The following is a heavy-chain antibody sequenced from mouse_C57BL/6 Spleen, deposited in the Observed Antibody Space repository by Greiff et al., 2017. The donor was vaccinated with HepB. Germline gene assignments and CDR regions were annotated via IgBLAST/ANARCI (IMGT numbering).Heavy chain of an antibody. CDR1: GFTFSDYY. CDR2: ISNGGGST. J-gene: IGHJ4*01. Sequence: EVKVEESGGGLVQPGGSLKLSCAASGFTFSDYYMYWVRQTPEKRLEWVAYISNGGGSTYYPDTVKGRFTISRDNAKNTLYLQMSRLKSEDTAMYYCARQGGSSYRAMDYWGQGTSVTVSS. D-gene: IGHD1-1*01. V-gene: IGHV5-12*01. CDR3: ARQGGSSYRAMDY.